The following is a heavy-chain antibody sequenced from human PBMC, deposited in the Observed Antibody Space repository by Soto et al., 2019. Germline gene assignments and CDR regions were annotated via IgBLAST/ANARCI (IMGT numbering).Heavy chain of an antibody. J-gene: IGHJ6*02. CDR3: ARVVILVPTASTHYYYHMDV. D-gene: IGHD2-2*01. Sequence: QVQLVQSGAEMRKPGSSVTVSCKASGGTFSNYAISWVRQAPGQGLEWMGGIIPIVGTGSYAQKFQGRVTITADEPTTTAYMELSSLRFEDTAVYYCARVVILVPTASTHYYYHMDVWGPWTTVTVSS. CDR2: IIPIVGTG. V-gene: IGHV1-69*01. CDR1: GGTFSNYA.